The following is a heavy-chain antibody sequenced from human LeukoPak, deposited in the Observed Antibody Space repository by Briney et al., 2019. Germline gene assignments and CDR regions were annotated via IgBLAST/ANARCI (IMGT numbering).Heavy chain of an antibody. D-gene: IGHD2-15*01. CDR3: ARGLDCSGGSCYRYYFDY. CDR1: GGSFSGYY. J-gene: IGHJ4*02. V-gene: IGHV4-34*01. Sequence: SETLSLTCAVYGGSFSGYYWSWIRQPPGKGLEWIGEINHSGSTIYNPSLKSRVTISLDTSKNQFSLKLTSVTAADTAVYYCARGLDCSGGSCYRYYFDYWGQGTLVTVSS. CDR2: INHSGST.